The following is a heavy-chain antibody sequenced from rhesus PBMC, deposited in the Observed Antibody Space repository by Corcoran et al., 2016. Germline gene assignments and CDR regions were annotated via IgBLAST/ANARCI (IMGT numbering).Heavy chain of an antibody. V-gene: IGHV4-165*01. CDR3: ARIRSVYYFDD. Sequence: QVQLQESGPGLVKPSETLSLTSAVPGGPCSGYSWGWIRQPLGRGLEWIGYISCNSESTDYNPSLKSRVTISTDTSKNQFSLKLSAMTAADTAVYYCARIRSVYYFDDWGQGVLVTVSS. CDR2: ISCNSEST. D-gene: IGHD3-9*01. J-gene: IGHJ4*01. CDR1: GGPCSGYS.